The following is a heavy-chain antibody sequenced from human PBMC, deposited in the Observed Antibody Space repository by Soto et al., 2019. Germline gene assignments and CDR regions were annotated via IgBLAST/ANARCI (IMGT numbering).Heavy chain of an antibody. CDR1: GFTFSSYG. Sequence: GGSLRLSCAASGFTFSSYGMHWVRQAPGKGLEWVAVIWYDGSNKYYADSVKGRFTISRDNSKNTLYLQMNSLRAEDTAVYYCARDLDLVATPPQYCSGGSCYRGGFDYWGQGTLVNVSS. J-gene: IGHJ4*02. CDR3: ARDLDLVATPPQYCSGGSCYRGGFDY. V-gene: IGHV3-33*01. D-gene: IGHD2-15*01. CDR2: IWYDGSNK.